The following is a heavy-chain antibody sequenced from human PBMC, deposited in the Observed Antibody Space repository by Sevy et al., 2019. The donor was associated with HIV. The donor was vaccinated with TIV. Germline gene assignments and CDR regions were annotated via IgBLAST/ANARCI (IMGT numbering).Heavy chain of an antibody. CDR3: ASDLEFYDYGDYRPAFMHDL. CDR1: GFTFSSFG. CDR2: IWFDGSNT. V-gene: IGHV3-33*01. D-gene: IGHD4-17*01. Sequence: GGSLRLSCAASGFTFSSFGMHWVRQAPGKGLEWLAVIWFDGSNTYYSDSVKGRFTMSRNIAKNTLHLQMNSLRAEDTDVYYCASDLEFYDYGDYRPAFMHDLWGHGTLVTVSS. J-gene: IGHJ4*01.